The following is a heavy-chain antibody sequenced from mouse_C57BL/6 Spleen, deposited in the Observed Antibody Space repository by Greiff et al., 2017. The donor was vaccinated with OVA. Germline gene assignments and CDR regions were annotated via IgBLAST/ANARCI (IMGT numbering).Heavy chain of an antibody. CDR1: GYTFTDYN. CDR2: INPNNGGT. V-gene: IGHV1-18*01. CDR3: ARSPYYYGSSYDFDY. Sequence: VQLQQSGPELVKPGASVKIPCKASGYTFTDYNMDWVKQSHGKSLEWIGDINPNNGGTIYNQKFKGKATLTVDKSSSTAYMERRSLTSEDTAVYYCARSPYYYGSSYDFDYWGQGTTLTVSS. D-gene: IGHD1-1*01. J-gene: IGHJ2*01.